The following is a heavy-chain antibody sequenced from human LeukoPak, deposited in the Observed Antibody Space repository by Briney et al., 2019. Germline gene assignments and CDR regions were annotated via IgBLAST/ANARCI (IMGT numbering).Heavy chain of an antibody. V-gene: IGHV3-48*04. Sequence: GGSLRLSCAASGFTFSSYGMSWVRQAPGKGLAWVSYISSTSSTRYYADSVKGRFTISRDNAKNSLYLQMDSLRAEDTAVYYCARGGLLWFGEPPADYWGQGTLVTVSS. D-gene: IGHD3-10*01. CDR3: ARGGLLWFGEPPADY. J-gene: IGHJ4*02. CDR2: ISSTSSTR. CDR1: GFTFSSYG.